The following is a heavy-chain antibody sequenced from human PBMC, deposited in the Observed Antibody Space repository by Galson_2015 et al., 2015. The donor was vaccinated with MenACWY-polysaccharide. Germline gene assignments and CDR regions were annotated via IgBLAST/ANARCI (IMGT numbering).Heavy chain of an antibody. CDR1: GFTFSGYA. CDR2: ISGSGGST. V-gene: IGHV3-23*01. J-gene: IGHJ4*02. CDR3: ANFGSVCVF. D-gene: IGHD3-10*01. Sequence: SLRLSCAASGFTFSGYAMSWVRQAPGKGLEWVSGISGSGGSTYYADSVKGRFTISRDNSKNTLYLQMNSLRAEDTAVYYCANFGSVCVFWGQGTLVTVSS.